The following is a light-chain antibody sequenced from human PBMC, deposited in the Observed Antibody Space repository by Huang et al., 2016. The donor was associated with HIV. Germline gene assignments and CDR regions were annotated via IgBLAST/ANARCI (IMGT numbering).Light chain of an antibody. V-gene: IGKV3-15*01. CDR2: GAS. CDR3: QQYNEWPPWT. J-gene: IGKJ1*01. Sequence: ETVMTQSPATLSVSPGGKATLSCRASQSIATNVAWYQQRPGQPPRLLVFGASTRAAGVPARCSGSGSGTDFTLTISGLQSEDFAVYYCQQYNEWPPWTFGQGTKVEI. CDR1: QSIATN.